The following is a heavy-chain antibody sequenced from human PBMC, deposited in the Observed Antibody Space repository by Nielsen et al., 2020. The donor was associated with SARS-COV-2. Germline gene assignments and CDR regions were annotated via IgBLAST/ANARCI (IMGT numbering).Heavy chain of an antibody. J-gene: IGHJ6*02. CDR1: GGTFSSYA. V-gene: IGHV1-69*04. CDR3: AKTLIAAAGTDLYYYGMDV. D-gene: IGHD6-13*01. CDR2: IIPILGIA. Sequence: SVKVSCKASGGTFSSYAISWVRQAPGQGLEWMGRIIPILGIANYAQKFQGRVTITADKSTSTAYMELSSLRSEDTAVYYCAKTLIAAAGTDLYYYGMDVWGQGTTVTVSS.